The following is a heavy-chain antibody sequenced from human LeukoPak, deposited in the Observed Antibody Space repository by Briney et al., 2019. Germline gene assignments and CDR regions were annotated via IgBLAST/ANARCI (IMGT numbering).Heavy chain of an antibody. CDR3: TRTYSSSSIDY. CDR1: GGSINSYY. V-gene: IGHV4-59*01. D-gene: IGHD6-6*01. CDR2: IFYTGST. Sequence: PSVTLSLTCTVSGGSINSYYWSWIPPPPGNGREGLGNIFYTGSTNYNPSLKSRVIMSIDTSKNQFSLQLSSVTTADTAVYYCTRTYSSSSIDYWGQGAVVTVSS. J-gene: IGHJ4*02.